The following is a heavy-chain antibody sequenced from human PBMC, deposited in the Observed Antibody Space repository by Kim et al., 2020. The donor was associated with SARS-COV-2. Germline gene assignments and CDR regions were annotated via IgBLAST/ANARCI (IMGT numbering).Heavy chain of an antibody. J-gene: IGHJ4*02. CDR2: INHSGST. CDR1: GGSFSGYY. CDR3: AEGHTAMVSFDY. V-gene: IGHV4-34*01. D-gene: IGHD5-18*01. Sequence: SETLSLTCAVYGGSFSGYYWSWIRQPPGKGLEWIGEINHSGSTNYNPSLKSRVTISVDTSKNQFSLKLSSVTAADTAVYYCAEGHTAMVSFDYWGQGTLVTVSS.